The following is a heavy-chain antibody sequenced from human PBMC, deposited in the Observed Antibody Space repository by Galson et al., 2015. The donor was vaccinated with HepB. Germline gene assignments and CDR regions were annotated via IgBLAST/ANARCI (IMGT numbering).Heavy chain of an antibody. CDR1: GDSVSSDSAT. Sequence: CAISGDSVSSDSATWNWIRQSPSRGLEWLGWTYYRSKWSNDYAVSVKSRITINPDTSKNQFSLQLNSVTPEDTAVYFCARGISSSWYLGDYWGQGTLVTVSS. V-gene: IGHV6-1*01. D-gene: IGHD6-13*01. CDR3: ARGISSSWYLGDY. J-gene: IGHJ4*02. CDR2: TYYRSKWSN.